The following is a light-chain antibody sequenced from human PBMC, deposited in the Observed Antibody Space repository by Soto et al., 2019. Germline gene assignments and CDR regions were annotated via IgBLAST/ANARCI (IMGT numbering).Light chain of an antibody. V-gene: IGKV1-16*01. J-gene: IGKJ4*01. CDR2: AAT. Sequence: DIQMTQSPSSLSASVGDRVTITCRASQGIGNYLAWYQKKPGKAPKLLIYAATSLQRGVPSRFSGSGGDTDFSLTISSLQPEDIATYYCQQYQRYPPSFGGGTKVDIK. CDR1: QGIGNY. CDR3: QQYQRYPPS.